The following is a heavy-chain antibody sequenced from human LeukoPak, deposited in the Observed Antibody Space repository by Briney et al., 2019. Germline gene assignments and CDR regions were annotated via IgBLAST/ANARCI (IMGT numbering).Heavy chain of an antibody. Sequence: GGSLRLSCAASGFTFSSYAMHWVRQAPGKGLEWVAVISYDGSNKYYADSVKGRFTISRDKDKNSVYLQMTSLRAEDTAVYYCARESGSRSYYYYMDVWGKGTTVTVSS. CDR1: GFTFSSYA. CDR2: ISYDGSNK. D-gene: IGHD2-2*01. CDR3: ARESGSRSYYYYMDV. V-gene: IGHV3-30*04. J-gene: IGHJ6*03.